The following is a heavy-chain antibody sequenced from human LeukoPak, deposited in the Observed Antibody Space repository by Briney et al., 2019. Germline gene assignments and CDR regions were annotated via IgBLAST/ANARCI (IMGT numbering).Heavy chain of an antibody. CDR2: INHSGST. V-gene: IGHV4-34*01. J-gene: IGHJ5*02. CDR3: ARGRGYRRFDP. D-gene: IGHD1-14*01. Sequence: PETLSLTCAVYGGSFSGYYWSWIRQPPGKGLEWIGEINHSGSTNYNPSLKSRVTISVDTSKNQFSLRLSSVTAADTAVYYCARGRGYRRFDPWGQGTLVTVSS. CDR1: GGSFSGYY.